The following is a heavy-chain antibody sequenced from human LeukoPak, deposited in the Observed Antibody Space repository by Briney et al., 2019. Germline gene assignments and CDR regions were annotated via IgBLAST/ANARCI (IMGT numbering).Heavy chain of an antibody. CDR2: INHSGST. CDR3: AAVPESYYTVYYFNY. CDR1: GDSSSTINYY. V-gene: IGHV4-39*07. Sequence: SETLSLTCAVSGDSSSTINYYWGWIRQPPGKGLEWIAEINHSGSTKYNPSLKSRVTVSVDTSKNQFSLKLTSVTAADTAVYYCAAVPESYYTVYYFNYWGQGTLITVSS. D-gene: IGHD3-10*01. J-gene: IGHJ4*02.